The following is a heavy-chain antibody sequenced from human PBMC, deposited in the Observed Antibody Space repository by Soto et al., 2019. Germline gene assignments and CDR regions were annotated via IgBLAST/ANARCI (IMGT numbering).Heavy chain of an antibody. CDR2: ISGSGYNT. V-gene: IGHV3-23*01. Sequence: GGSLRLSCAASGFTFTNYAMSWVRQAPGKGLEWVSSISGSGYNTYYADSVKGRFTISRDNSKNTLYLQMNSLRGEDTAVYYCAKDTFLVYTVVVLAPSCMDVWGQGTTVTVSS. J-gene: IGHJ6*02. D-gene: IGHD2-15*01. CDR1: GFTFTNYA. CDR3: AKDTFLVYTVVVLAPSCMDV.